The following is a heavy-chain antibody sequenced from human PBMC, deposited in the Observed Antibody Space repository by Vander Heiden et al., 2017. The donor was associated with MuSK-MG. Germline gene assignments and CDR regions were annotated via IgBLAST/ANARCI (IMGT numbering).Heavy chain of an antibody. V-gene: IGHV3-7*03. CDR3: VRETRGPDY. Sequence: EVQLVESGGGLVQPGGSLSLPCAASGIPFSSSWMRWVRQAPEKGLEWVANIKPDGSEGYYVDSVKGRFTISRDNVKTSLYLQMNSLRAEDTAVYYCVRETRGPDYWGQGTLVTVSS. D-gene: IGHD3-10*01. CDR2: IKPDGSEG. CDR1: GIPFSSSW. J-gene: IGHJ4*02.